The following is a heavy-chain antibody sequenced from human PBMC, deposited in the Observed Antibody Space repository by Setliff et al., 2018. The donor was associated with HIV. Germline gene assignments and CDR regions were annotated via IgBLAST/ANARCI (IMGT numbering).Heavy chain of an antibody. J-gene: IGHJ6*02. Sequence: SETLSLTCTVSGAFISDDYWSWIRQPPGKGLEWIAYLSFGGNPNYNPSLTSRVTISVDTSKNQLSLKPSSVTAADTAVYYCARHGWSGSYYGLDVWGQGTPVTVSS. CDR1: GAFISDDY. D-gene: IGHD1-26*01. V-gene: IGHV4-59*08. CDR2: LSFGGNP. CDR3: ARHGWSGSYYGLDV.